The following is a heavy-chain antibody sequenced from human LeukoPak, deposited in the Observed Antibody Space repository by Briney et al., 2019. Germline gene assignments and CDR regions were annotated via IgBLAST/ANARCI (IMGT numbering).Heavy chain of an antibody. CDR2: ISGGGVTT. CDR3: ARNQQLGGHSYYYYGMDV. Sequence: GGSLRLSCAASGFTFSSCAMSWVRQAPGKGLEWVSGISGGGVTTYYADSVKGRFTISRDNSKNTLYLQMNSLRADDTAIYYCARNQQLGGHSYYYYGMDVWGQGTTVTVSS. D-gene: IGHD3-16*01. J-gene: IGHJ6*02. V-gene: IGHV3-23*01. CDR1: GFTFSSCA.